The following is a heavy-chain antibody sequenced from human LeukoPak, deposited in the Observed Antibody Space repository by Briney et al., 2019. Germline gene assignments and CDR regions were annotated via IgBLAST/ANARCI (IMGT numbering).Heavy chain of an antibody. CDR2: IYTSGST. V-gene: IGHV4-61*02. CDR1: GGSISSGSYY. D-gene: IGHD2-2*01. Sequence: SQTLSLTCTVSGGSISSGSYYWRWIRQPAGKGVEWIGRIYTSGSTNYNPALKSRVTISVDTSKNQFSLKLSSVTAADTAVYYCARVGYCSSTSCYLPKYYYYMDVWGKRTTVTVSS. CDR3: ARVGYCSSTSCYLPKYYYYMDV. J-gene: IGHJ6*03.